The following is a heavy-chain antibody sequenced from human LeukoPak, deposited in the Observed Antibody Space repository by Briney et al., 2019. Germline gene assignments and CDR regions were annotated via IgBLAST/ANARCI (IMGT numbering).Heavy chain of an antibody. V-gene: IGHV4-59*12. CDR3: ARDLVQEAQPAWSDS. D-gene: IGHD1-26*01. CDR1: GGSISSYY. Sequence: SETLSLTCTVSGGSISSYYWSWIRQPPGRGLEWIGYIYYSGSTNYNPSLKSRVTISVDTSKNQFSLKMTSVTAADTAVYYCARDLVQEAQPAWSDSWGQGTLVTVSS. J-gene: IGHJ5*01. CDR2: IYYSGST.